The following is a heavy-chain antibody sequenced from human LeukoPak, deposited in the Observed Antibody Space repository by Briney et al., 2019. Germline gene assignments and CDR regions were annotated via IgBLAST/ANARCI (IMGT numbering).Heavy chain of an antibody. J-gene: IGHJ4*02. CDR3: ASGAAAGPLDY. CDR2: ISYDGSNK. D-gene: IGHD6-13*01. V-gene: IGHV3-30-3*01. CDR1: GFTFSSYA. Sequence: GGSLRLSCAASGFTFSSYAMHWVRQAPGKGLEWVAVISYDGSNKYYADSVKGRFTISRDNSKNTLYLQMNSLRAEDTAVYYCASGAAAGPLDYWGQGTLVTVSS.